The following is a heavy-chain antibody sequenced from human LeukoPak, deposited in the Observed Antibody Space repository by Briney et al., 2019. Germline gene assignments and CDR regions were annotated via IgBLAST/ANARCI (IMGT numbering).Heavy chain of an antibody. V-gene: IGHV1-2*02. CDR3: ARVSGYDTTNWFDP. CDR1: GYTFTGYY. D-gene: IGHD5-12*01. Sequence: ASVKVSFKASGYTFTGYYMHWVRQAPGQGLEWMGWINPNSGGTNFAQNFQGRLTMTRDTSISTAYMELSRLRSDDTAVYYCARVSGYDTTNWFDPWGQGTLVTVSS. CDR2: INPNSGGT. J-gene: IGHJ5*02.